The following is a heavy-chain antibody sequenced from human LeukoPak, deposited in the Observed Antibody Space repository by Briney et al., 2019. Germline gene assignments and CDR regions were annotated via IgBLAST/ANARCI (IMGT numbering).Heavy chain of an antibody. CDR1: GGSISSYY. CDR3: AILYYYDSNVHEA. D-gene: IGHD3-22*01. Sequence: TSETLSLTCTVSGGSISSYYWSWIRQPPGKGLEWIGYIYYSGTTNYNPSLKSRVSMSVDTSKNQFSLKLSSVTAADTAVYYCAILYYYDSNVHEAWGQGTLVTVSS. V-gene: IGHV4-59*01. CDR2: IYYSGTT. J-gene: IGHJ5*02.